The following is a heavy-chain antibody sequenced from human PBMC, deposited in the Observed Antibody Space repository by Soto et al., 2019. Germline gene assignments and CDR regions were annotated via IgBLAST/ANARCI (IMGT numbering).Heavy chain of an antibody. J-gene: IGHJ6*02. V-gene: IGHV3-21*01. Sequence: EVQLVESGGGLVKPGGSLRLSCAASGFTFSDYSMNWVRQAPGKGLVWVSCIGSSSGSSYYADSVECRFTISRDNARNALFLQMNRLRVEDTGVYYCARGPRKDYGDYVLYYYYGMDVWGQGTTVTVSS. CDR1: GFTFSDYS. CDR3: ARGPRKDYGDYVLYYYYGMDV. CDR2: IGSSSGSS. D-gene: IGHD4-17*01.